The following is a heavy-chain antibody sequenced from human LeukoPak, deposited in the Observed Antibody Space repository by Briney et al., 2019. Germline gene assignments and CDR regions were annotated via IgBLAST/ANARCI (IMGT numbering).Heavy chain of an antibody. D-gene: IGHD2-21*02. Sequence: GGSLRLSCTASGFTFSSYWMSWVRQAPGKGLEWVANVKQDGSETLYVDSVKGRFTISRDNSKNTLYLQMSSLRAEDTAVYYCVKDAAVTAYYFDYWGQGTLVTVSS. J-gene: IGHJ4*02. CDR1: GFTFSSYW. CDR2: VKQDGSET. V-gene: IGHV3-7*01. CDR3: VKDAAVTAYYFDY.